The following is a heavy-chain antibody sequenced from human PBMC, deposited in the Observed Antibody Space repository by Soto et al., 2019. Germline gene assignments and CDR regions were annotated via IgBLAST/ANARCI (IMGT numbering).Heavy chain of an antibody. V-gene: IGHV4-31*03. J-gene: IGHJ6*02. D-gene: IGHD3-3*01. CDR3: ARGGDDFWSGGFMDV. CDR1: GGSISSGGYY. Sequence: SETLSLTCTVSGGSISSGGYYWSWIRQHPGKGLEWIGYIYYSGSTYYNPPLKSRVTISVDTSKNQFSLKLSSVTAAYTAVYYCARGGDDFWSGGFMDVWGQGTTVTVSS. CDR2: IYYSGST.